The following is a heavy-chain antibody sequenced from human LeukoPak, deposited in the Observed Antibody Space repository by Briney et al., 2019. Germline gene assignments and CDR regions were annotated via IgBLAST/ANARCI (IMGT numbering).Heavy chain of an antibody. V-gene: IGHV3-23*01. CDR2: ISGSGGST. D-gene: IGHD3-10*01. CDR1: GFTFSSYA. Sequence: GGSLRLSCAASGFTFSSYAMSWVRQAPGKGLEWVSAISGSGGSTYYADSVKGRFTISRDNSKNTLYLQMNSLRAEDTAVYYCAKDVGFGEPVFKPPNPWGQGTLVTVSS. J-gene: IGHJ5*02. CDR3: AKDVGFGEPVFKPPNP.